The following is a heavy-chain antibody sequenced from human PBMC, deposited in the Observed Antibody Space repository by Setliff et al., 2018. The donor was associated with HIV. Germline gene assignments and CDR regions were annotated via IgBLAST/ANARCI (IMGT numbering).Heavy chain of an antibody. CDR1: GFTFSSYA. V-gene: IGHV3-23*01. CDR2: ISGSGGST. D-gene: IGHD3-3*02. J-gene: IGHJ6*02. Sequence: PGESLKISCAASGFTFSSYAMSWVRQAPGKGLEWVSAISGSGGSTYYADSVKGRFTISRDNSKNTLYLQINSLRAEDTAVYYCAKGISSGRSGMDVWGQGTTVTVSS. CDR3: AKGISSGRSGMDV.